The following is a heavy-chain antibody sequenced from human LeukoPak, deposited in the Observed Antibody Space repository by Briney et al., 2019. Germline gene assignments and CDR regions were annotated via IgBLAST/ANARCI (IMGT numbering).Heavy chain of an antibody. D-gene: IGHD1-26*01. CDR2: ISAYNGNT. CDR3: ARDTRRYSGSYNIDY. V-gene: IGHV1-18*01. J-gene: IGHJ4*02. CDR1: GYTFTSYG. Sequence: ASVKVSCKASGYTFTSYGISWVRQAPGQGLEWMGWISAYNGNTNYAQKFQGRVTMTRDTSISTAYMELSRLRSDDTAVYYCARDTRRYSGSYNIDYWGQGTLVTVSS.